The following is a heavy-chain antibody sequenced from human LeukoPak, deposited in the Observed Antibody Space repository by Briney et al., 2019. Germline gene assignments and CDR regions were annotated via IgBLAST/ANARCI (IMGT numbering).Heavy chain of an antibody. Sequence: GGSLRLSCAASGFTFSSYGMHWVRQAPGKGLEWVAVISYDGSNKYYADSVKGRFTISRDNSKNTLYLQMNSLRAEDTAVYYCARDSYYDSSGVDYWGQGTLVTVSS. CDR3: ARDSYYDSSGVDY. J-gene: IGHJ4*02. D-gene: IGHD3-22*01. CDR1: GFTFSSYG. V-gene: IGHV3-30*03. CDR2: ISYDGSNK.